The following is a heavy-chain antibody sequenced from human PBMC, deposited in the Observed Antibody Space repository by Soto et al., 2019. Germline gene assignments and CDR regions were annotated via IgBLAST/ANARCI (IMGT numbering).Heavy chain of an antibody. Sequence: ASVKVSCKASGGTFSSYTISWVRQAPGQGLEWMGRIIPILGIANYAQKFQGRVTITADKSTSTAYMELSSLRSEDTAVYYCAREFSYSSSPLPEPNWFDPWGQGTLVTVSS. J-gene: IGHJ5*02. CDR2: IIPILGIA. D-gene: IGHD6-6*01. CDR1: GGTFSSYT. CDR3: AREFSYSSSPLPEPNWFDP. V-gene: IGHV1-69*04.